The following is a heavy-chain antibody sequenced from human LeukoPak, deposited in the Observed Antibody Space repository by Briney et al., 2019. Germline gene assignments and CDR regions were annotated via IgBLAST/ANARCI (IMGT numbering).Heavy chain of an antibody. Sequence: ASVKVSCKASGYTFTIYFIHWVRQAPGRGLEWMGVINPSGDTTTYAQGFEGRLTVTRDTSTSTVYMDLNSLTFDDTAVYYCARDKRGSLDHWGQGTLVAVSS. CDR3: ARDKRGSLDH. D-gene: IGHD3-10*01. V-gene: IGHV1-46*01. J-gene: IGHJ4*02. CDR1: GYTFTIYF. CDR2: INPSGDTT.